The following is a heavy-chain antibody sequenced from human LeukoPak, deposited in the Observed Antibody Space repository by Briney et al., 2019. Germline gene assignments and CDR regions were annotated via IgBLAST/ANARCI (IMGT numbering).Heavy chain of an antibody. D-gene: IGHD5-24*01. Sequence: GGSLRLSCAGSGFSVSNYYMSWVRQAPGKGLEWVSLIRDSGETFYADSVKGRFTISRDNSKKTLYLQMNSLRVEDTAVYYCARGDGYNDAEYLQHWGQGTLVTVS. CDR1: GFSVSNYY. J-gene: IGHJ1*01. CDR2: IRDSGET. CDR3: ARGDGYNDAEYLQH. V-gene: IGHV3-66*01.